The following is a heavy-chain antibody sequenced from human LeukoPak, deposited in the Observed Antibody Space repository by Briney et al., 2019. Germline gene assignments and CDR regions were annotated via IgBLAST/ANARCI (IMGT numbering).Heavy chain of an antibody. V-gene: IGHV3-43*02. CDR3: ARNSIAARPLDY. CDR1: GFTFDDYA. Sequence: PGGSLRLSCAASGFTFDDYAMHWVRQAPGKGLEWVSPISGDGGSTYYADSVKGRFTISRDNAKNSLYLQMNSLRAEDTAVYYCARNSIAARPLDYWGQGTLVTVSS. J-gene: IGHJ4*02. D-gene: IGHD6-6*01. CDR2: ISGDGGST.